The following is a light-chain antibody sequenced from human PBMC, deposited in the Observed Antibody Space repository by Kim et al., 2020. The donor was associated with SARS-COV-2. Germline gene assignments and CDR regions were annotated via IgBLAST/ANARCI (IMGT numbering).Light chain of an antibody. CDR1: QGISSY. V-gene: IGKV1-8*01. J-gene: IGKJ2*01. CDR2: AAS. CDR3: QQYYSYPYT. Sequence: SASTGDSVPITCRASQGISSYLAWYQQKPGDAPKLLNYAASTLQSVVPSRFSGSGAGTDFTLTISCLQSDDFATYYCQQYYSYPYTFGQGTKLEL.